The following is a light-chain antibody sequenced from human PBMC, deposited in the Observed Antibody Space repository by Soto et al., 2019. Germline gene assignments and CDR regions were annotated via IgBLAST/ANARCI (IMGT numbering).Light chain of an antibody. CDR2: AAS. V-gene: IGKV3-20*01. Sequence: EIVLTQSPGTLTLSPGERATLSCRASQSLRSNYLAWYQQRPGQAPRLLIFAASSRATGIPDRFSGSGSGTDFTLTISRLEPEAFAVYHCEQYGDSPDTDRWTFGPGPKVEIK. CDR3: EQYGDSPDTDRWT. CDR1: QSLRSNY. J-gene: IGKJ1*01.